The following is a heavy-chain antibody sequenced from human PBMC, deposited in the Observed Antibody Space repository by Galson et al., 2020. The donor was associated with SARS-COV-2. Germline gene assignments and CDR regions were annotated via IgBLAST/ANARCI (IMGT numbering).Heavy chain of an antibody. CDR2: INTPTGNP. CDR1: GYTFTRYA. J-gene: IGHJ3*02. Sequence: ASVQVSCKASGYTFTRYAINWLRQAPGQGPEWMGWINTPTGNPTYAQGFTGRFVFSLDTSVSTAYLQISSLKAEDTAVYYCVRDTVQGVVSSLDIWGQGTMVTVSS. V-gene: IGHV7-4-1*02. D-gene: IGHD3-16*01. CDR3: VRDTVQGVVSSLDI.